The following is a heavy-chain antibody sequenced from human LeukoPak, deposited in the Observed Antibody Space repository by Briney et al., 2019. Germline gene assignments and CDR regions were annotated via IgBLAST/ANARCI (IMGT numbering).Heavy chain of an antibody. V-gene: IGHV4-34*01. Sequence: SETLSLTCAVYGGSFSGYYWSWIRQPPGKGLEWIGEINHSGSTNYNPSLKSRVTISVDTSKNQFSLKLSSVTAADTAVYYCARLIRGYSGYRPYFDYWGQGTLVTVSS. CDR3: ARLIRGYSGYRPYFDY. J-gene: IGHJ4*02. CDR2: INHSGST. CDR1: GGSFSGYY. D-gene: IGHD5-12*01.